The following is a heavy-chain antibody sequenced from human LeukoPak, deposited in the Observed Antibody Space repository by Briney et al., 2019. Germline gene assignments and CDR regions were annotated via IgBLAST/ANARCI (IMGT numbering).Heavy chain of an antibody. J-gene: IGHJ4*02. CDR3: ARDASGPAY. D-gene: IGHD3-16*01. V-gene: IGHV3-66*01. CDR1: GFTASSNY. CDR2: IYSGGGT. Sequence: GGSLRLSCAASGFTASSNYMSWARQVPGKGLEWVSVIYSGGGTYHADSVKGRFTISRDSAKNTLYLQMHSLRPDDTAVYYCARDASGPAYWGQGTLVNVSS.